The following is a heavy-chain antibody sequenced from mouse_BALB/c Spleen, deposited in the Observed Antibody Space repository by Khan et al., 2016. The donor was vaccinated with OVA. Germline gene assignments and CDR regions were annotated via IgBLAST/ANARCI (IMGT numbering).Heavy chain of an antibody. J-gene: IGHJ3*01. CDR2: IDPANGDT. CDR3: VPPLGNPFVY. D-gene: IGHD2-1*01. Sequence: EVQLQESGAELVKPGASVKLSCTGSGFNIKDTYMHWMNQRPEQGLEWIGRIDPANGDTKYGPKFQDKATLTADTSSNTAYLQLSSLTSEDTAVYFGVPPLGNPFVYGGQGTLVSVS. V-gene: IGHV14-3*02. CDR1: GFNIKDTY.